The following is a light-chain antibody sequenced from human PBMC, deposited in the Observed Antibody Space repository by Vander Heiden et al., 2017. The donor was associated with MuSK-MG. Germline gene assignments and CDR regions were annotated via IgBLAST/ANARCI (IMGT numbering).Light chain of an antibody. V-gene: IGLV2-23*01. CDR1: SSDVGSYNL. J-gene: IGLJ2*01. Sequence: SALTQPASVSGSPGQSITISCTGTSSDVGSYNLVSWYQQHPGKAPKLMIYEGRKRPAGVANRFSGSKSGNTASLTISGRQAEDEADYYCCSYAGSSTVVFGGGTKLTVL. CDR3: CSYAGSSTVV. CDR2: EGR.